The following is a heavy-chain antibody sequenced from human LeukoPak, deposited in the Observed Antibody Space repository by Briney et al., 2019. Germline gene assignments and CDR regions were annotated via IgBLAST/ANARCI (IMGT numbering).Heavy chain of an antibody. Sequence: PGGSLRLSCAASGFTFSDYWMTWVRQAPGRGLEWVANIKEDGSDKQYVDSVQGRFTISRDNAENSLYLQMNSLRAEDTAVYYCVRESSVWVGPGIGRPLDVWGKGTAVTVSS. D-gene: IGHD3-16*01. CDR1: GFTFSDYW. CDR2: IKEDGSDK. CDR3: VRESSVWVGPGIGRPLDV. V-gene: IGHV3-7*01. J-gene: IGHJ6*04.